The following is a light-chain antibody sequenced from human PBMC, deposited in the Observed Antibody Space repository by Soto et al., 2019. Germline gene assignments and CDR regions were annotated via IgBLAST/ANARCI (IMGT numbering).Light chain of an antibody. V-gene: IGKV1-5*03. J-gene: IGKJ1*01. CDR3: QQYNSYLTT. CDR2: GTS. CDR1: QSIGSW. Sequence: DIQMTQSPSTLSAAVGDEVTITCRASQSIGSWLAWYQQKPGKAPKLLMYGTSRLESGVPSRFSGSGSGTEHTLTISSLQPDDFATYYCQQYNSYLTTFGQGTKVEIK.